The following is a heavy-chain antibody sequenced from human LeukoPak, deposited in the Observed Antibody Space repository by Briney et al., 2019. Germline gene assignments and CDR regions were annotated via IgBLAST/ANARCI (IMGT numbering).Heavy chain of an antibody. CDR2: IKSKTDGGTT. Sequence: GRSLRLSCAASGFTFSNAWMSWVRQAPGKGLEWVGRIKSKTDGGTTDYAAPVKGRFTISRDDSKNTLYLQMNSLKTEDTAVYYCTTDPHRPLYDSRGLPGYFDYWGQGTLVTVSS. CDR3: TTDPHRPLYDSRGLPGYFDY. V-gene: IGHV3-15*01. CDR1: GFTFSNAW. D-gene: IGHD3-22*01. J-gene: IGHJ4*02.